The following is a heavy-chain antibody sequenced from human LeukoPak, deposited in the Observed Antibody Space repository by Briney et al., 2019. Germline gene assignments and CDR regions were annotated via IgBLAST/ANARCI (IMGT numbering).Heavy chain of an antibody. J-gene: IGHJ4*02. CDR1: GGSISSSF. Sequence: SEALSLTCTVSGGSISSSFWSWIRQPAGKGLEWIGRIYADGSTNYNPSLKSRITMSLDTPENQFSLKLTSVTAAHTAVYFCARAPAGCGGTCAFDYWGQGTLVTVSS. CDR2: IYADGST. V-gene: IGHV4-4*07. D-gene: IGHD2-15*01. CDR3: ARAPAGCGGTCAFDY.